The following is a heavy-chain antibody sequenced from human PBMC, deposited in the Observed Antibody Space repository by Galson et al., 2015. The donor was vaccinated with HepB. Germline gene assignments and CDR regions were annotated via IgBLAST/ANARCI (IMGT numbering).Heavy chain of an antibody. CDR1: GFTFSSFG. CDR3: AKDRLGSGSYYFDS. J-gene: IGHJ4*01. Sequence: SLRLSCAASGFTFSSFGMHWVRQAPGKGLEWVAVILHGGKDKYYADSVKGRFTVSRDNLNNTLYLQMNSLRSEDTAVYYCAKDRLGSGSYYFDSWGHGALVTVSS. V-gene: IGHV3-30*18. D-gene: IGHD3-10*01. CDR2: ILHGGKDK.